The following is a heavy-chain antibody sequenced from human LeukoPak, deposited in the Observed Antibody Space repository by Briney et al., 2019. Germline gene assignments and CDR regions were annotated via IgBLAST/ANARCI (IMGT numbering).Heavy chain of an antibody. Sequence: SETLSLTCAVSGGSISSGGYSWSWIRQPPGKGLEWIGYIYHSGSTYYNPSLKSRVTISVDRSKNQFSLKLSPVTAADTAVYYCARSLRGDAFDIWGQGTMVTVSS. V-gene: IGHV4-30-2*01. J-gene: IGHJ3*02. CDR1: GGSISSGGYS. CDR2: IYHSGST. D-gene: IGHD4-17*01. CDR3: ARSLRGDAFDI.